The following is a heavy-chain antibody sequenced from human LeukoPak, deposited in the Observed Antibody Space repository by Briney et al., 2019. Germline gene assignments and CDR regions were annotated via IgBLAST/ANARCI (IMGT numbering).Heavy chain of an antibody. D-gene: IGHD2-2*03. J-gene: IGHJ3*02. CDR3: ARGGYSRPVSNPFRMGVAEKGAFDI. Sequence: GGSLRLSCAASGFTFSSYEMNWVRQAPGKGLEWVSYISTSGSTIYYADSVKGRFTISRDNAKNSLYLQMNSVRAEDTAFYYCARGGYSRPVSNPFRMGVAEKGAFDIWGQGTMVTVSS. CDR1: GFTFSSYE. CDR2: ISTSGSTI. V-gene: IGHV3-48*03.